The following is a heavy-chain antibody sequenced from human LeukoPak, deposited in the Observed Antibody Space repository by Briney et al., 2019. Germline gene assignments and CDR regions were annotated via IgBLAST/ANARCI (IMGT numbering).Heavy chain of an antibody. CDR3: AANSADYNTLGSSYKV. D-gene: IGHD3-10*01. Sequence: SETLSLTCSVSGASLSTSPYYWGWIRQPPGKGLEWIGNIYYTGSTYYNVSLNSRVTISIDTSKNQFSLKLTSVTAANTAVYYCAANSADYNTLGSSYKVWGQGTLVTVSS. CDR1: GASLSTSPYY. J-gene: IGHJ4*02. CDR2: IYYTGST. V-gene: IGHV4-39*01.